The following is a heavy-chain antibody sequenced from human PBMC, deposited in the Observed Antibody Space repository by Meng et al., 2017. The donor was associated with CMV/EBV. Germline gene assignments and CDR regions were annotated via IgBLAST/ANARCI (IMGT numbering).Heavy chain of an antibody. Sequence: GSLRLSCTVSGGSISSYYWSWIRQPPGKGLEWIGYIYYSGSTNYNPSLKSRVTISVDTSKNQFSLKLSSVTAADTAVYYCARALRGYYYYYYGMDVWGQGTTVTVSS. D-gene: IGHD4-23*01. J-gene: IGHJ6*02. CDR1: GGSISSYY. CDR3: ARALRGYYYYYYGMDV. V-gene: IGHV4-59*12. CDR2: IYYSGST.